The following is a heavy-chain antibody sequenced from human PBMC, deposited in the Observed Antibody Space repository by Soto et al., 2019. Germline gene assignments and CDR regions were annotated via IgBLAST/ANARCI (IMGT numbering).Heavy chain of an antibody. J-gene: IGHJ6*02. CDR3: ARGSTNCSGGSCPNYYYYYGMDV. Sequence: SETLSLTCAVYGGSFSCYYWSWIRQPPGKGLEWIGEINHSGSTNYNPSLKSRVTISVDTSKNQFSLKLSSVTAADTAVYYCARGSTNCSGGSCPNYYYYYGMDVWGQGTTVTVSS. D-gene: IGHD2-15*01. CDR2: INHSGST. V-gene: IGHV4-34*01. CDR1: GGSFSCYY.